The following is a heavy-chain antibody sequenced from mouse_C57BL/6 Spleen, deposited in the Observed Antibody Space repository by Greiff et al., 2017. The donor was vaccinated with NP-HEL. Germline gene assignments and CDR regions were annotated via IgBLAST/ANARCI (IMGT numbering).Heavy chain of an antibody. Sequence: QVQLQQSGAELVRPGASVTLSCKASGYTFTDYEMHWVKQTPVHGLEWIGAIDPETGGTAYNQKFKGKAILTADKSSSTAYMELRSLTSEDSAVYYCTSYYYGYWYFDVWGTGTTVTVSS. D-gene: IGHD1-1*01. V-gene: IGHV1-15*01. CDR2: IDPETGGT. CDR3: TSYYYGYWYFDV. CDR1: GYTFTDYE. J-gene: IGHJ1*03.